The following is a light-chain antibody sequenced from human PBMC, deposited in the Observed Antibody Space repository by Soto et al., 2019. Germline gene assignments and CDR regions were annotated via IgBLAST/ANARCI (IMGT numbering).Light chain of an antibody. J-gene: IGKJ4*01. V-gene: IGKV1-39*01. Sequence: DIQMTQSPSSLSASVGDRVTITCRASQSISTYLSWYQHTLGKAPKLLIYAASSLQSGVPSRFSGRGSGTEFTLTINSLHPEDFATYYGQQRSSTPLTFGGGTKVELK. CDR3: QQRSSTPLT. CDR1: QSISTY. CDR2: AAS.